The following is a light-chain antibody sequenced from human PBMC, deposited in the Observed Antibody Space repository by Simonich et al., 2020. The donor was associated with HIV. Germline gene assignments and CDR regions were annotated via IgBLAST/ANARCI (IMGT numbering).Light chain of an antibody. CDR3: QQYYSYPFT. Sequence: DIQMTQSPSSVSASVGDRVTSTCRASQGISSWLAWYQQKPGKAPKLLLYAASSLQSGVPSRFSGSGSGTEFTLTISCLQSEDFATYYCQQYYSYPFTFGPGTKVDIK. J-gene: IGKJ3*01. CDR2: AAS. V-gene: IGKV1-12*01. CDR1: QGISSW.